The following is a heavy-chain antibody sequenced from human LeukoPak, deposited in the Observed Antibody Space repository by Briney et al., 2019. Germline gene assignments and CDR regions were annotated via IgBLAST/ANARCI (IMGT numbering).Heavy chain of an antibody. J-gene: IGHJ6*01. CDR2: IWYYGSNK. D-gene: IGHD3-9*01. Sequence: PGGSLRLSCAASGFPFNNYRMHWVRQAPGKVLERMALIWYYGSNKYYADSEKRRFTIPRDNHKNHLYLQSNSRRADGAAVYYCSREYVDWSRNYYYGMDVWGQGSTVTVSS. CDR1: GFPFNNYR. V-gene: IGHV3-33*01. CDR3: SREYVDWSRNYYYGMDV.